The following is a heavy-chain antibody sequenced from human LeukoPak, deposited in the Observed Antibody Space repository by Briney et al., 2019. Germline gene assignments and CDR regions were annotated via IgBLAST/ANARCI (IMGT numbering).Heavy chain of an antibody. CDR2: ISSSGSTR. CDR3: ARNWNSAFD. J-gene: IGHJ4*02. D-gene: IGHD1-7*01. CDR1: GFTFSDYY. V-gene: IGHV3-11*04. Sequence: RGSLRLSCAASGFTFSDYYMSWIRQAPGKGLEWVSYISSSGSTRHYADSVKGRFTISRDSAKKSLYLQMNSLGAEDTAVYYCARNWNSAFDWGQGTLVTVSS.